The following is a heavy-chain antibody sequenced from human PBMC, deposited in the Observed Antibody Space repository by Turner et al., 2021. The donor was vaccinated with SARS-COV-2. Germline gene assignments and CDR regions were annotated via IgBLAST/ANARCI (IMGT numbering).Heavy chain of an antibody. J-gene: IGHJ6*02. V-gene: IGHV3-30-3*01. CDR3: ARATKGNYYYGMDV. D-gene: IGHD3-10*01. CDR1: GFTFSSYA. CDR2: ISYDGINK. Sequence: QVQLVESGGGVVQPGRLLRLPRPASGFTFSSYAMHWVRQAPGKGLEWVAVISYDGINKYYADSVKGRVTFSRDNSKNTLYLQMNSLRAEDTAVYYCARATKGNYYYGMDVWGQGTTVTVSS.